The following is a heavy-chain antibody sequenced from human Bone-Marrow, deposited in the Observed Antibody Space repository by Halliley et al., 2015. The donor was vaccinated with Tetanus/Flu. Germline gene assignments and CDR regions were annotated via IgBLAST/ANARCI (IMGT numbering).Heavy chain of an antibody. J-gene: IGHJ6*02. CDR2: AHYSGST. CDR1: GGSVSSRNYY. D-gene: IGHD6-13*01. Sequence: TLSLTCTVSGGSVSSRNYYWSWIRQPPGKGLEWIGYAHYSGSTNHNPSLKSRVSISVDTSKNQFSLQLNSVTPEDTAVYYCVRGRSNYGMDVWGQGTTVTVSS. V-gene: IGHV4-61*01. CDR3: VRGRSNYGMDV.